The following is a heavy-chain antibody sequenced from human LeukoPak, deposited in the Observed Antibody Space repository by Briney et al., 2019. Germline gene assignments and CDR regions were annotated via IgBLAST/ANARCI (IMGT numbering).Heavy chain of an antibody. V-gene: IGHV4-59*08. D-gene: IGHD3-22*01. Sequence: SGTLSLTCTVSGGSISSYYWSWIRQPPGKGLQWMGYIYYSGSTNYNPSLTSRVTISVDTSNNQFSLKLSSVTAANTAVYYCARLSGYYYPGYFDYWGQGTLVTVSS. CDR2: IYYSGST. CDR3: ARLSGYYYPGYFDY. J-gene: IGHJ4*02. CDR1: GGSISSYY.